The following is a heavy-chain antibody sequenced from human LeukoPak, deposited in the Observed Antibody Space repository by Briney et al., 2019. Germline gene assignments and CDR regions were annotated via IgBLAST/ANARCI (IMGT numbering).Heavy chain of an antibody. Sequence: EASVTVSYTASGYTFTSYYMHWVRQAPGQGLEWMGIINPSGGSTIYAQKFQGRVTMTRDTSTSTVYMELSILRSEDTAVYYCARVLERRFDYWGQGTLVTVSS. CDR1: GYTFTSYY. CDR2: INPSGGST. J-gene: IGHJ4*02. CDR3: ARVLERRFDY. V-gene: IGHV1-46*01. D-gene: IGHD3-3*01.